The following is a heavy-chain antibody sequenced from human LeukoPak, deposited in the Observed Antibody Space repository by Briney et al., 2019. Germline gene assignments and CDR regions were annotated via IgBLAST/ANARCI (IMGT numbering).Heavy chain of an antibody. CDR3: ATDKHCSNGNCYSYPGY. V-gene: IGHV3-23*01. CDR1: GFAFSNYG. J-gene: IGHJ4*02. Sequence: GGSLRLSCVVSGFAFSNYGMTWVRQAPGKGLEWVSGISGSGSSTHHADSVKGRFTISRDNSKNTLYLQMNNLRPEDTAVYYCATDKHCSNGNCYSYPGYWGQGTLVTVSS. CDR2: ISGSGSST. D-gene: IGHD2-2*01.